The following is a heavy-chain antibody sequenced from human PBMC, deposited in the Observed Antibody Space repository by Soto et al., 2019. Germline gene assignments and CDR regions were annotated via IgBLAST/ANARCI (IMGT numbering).Heavy chain of an antibody. D-gene: IGHD3-3*01. CDR1: GGSISSYY. V-gene: IGHV4-59*01. Sequence: PSETLSLTCTVSGGSISSYYWSWIRQPPGKGLEWIGYIYYSGSTNYNPSLKSRVTISVDTSKNQFSLKLSSVTAADTAVYYCARGSRFLEPPYVIDYWGQGTLVTVSS. CDR2: IYYSGST. CDR3: ARGSRFLEPPYVIDY. J-gene: IGHJ4*02.